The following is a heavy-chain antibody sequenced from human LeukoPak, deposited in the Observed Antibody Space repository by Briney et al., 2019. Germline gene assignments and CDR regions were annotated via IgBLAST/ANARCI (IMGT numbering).Heavy chain of an antibody. CDR2: IKQDGSEK. Sequence: GGSVRLSCAASGFTFNIFWMSWVRQAPGKGLEWVANIKQDGSEKYYVDSVKGRFTISRDNAKNSLYLQMNSLRAEDTAVYYCARILGYCSSTSSCRLDPWGQGTLVTVSS. D-gene: IGHD2-2*01. CDR1: GFTFNIFW. J-gene: IGHJ5*02. CDR3: ARILGYCSSTSSCRLDP. V-gene: IGHV3-7*01.